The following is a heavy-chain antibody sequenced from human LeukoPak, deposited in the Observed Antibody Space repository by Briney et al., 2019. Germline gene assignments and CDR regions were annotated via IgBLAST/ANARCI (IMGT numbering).Heavy chain of an antibody. Sequence: PSETLSLTCAVYGGSFSGYYWSWIRQPPGKGLEWIGEINHSGSTNYNPSLKSRVTISVDTSKNQFSLKLSSVTAADTAVYYCARDESSSYGEFDYWGQGTLVTVSS. J-gene: IGHJ4*02. V-gene: IGHV4-34*01. CDR1: GGSFSGYY. D-gene: IGHD4-17*01. CDR3: ARDESSSYGEFDY. CDR2: INHSGST.